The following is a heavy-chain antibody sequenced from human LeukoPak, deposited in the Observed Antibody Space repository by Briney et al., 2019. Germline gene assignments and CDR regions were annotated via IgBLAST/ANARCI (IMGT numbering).Heavy chain of an antibody. CDR2: IYYSGST. V-gene: IGHV4-59*01. D-gene: IGHD6-19*01. CDR1: GGSISSYY. J-gene: IGHJ3*02. Sequence: SETLSLTCTVSGGSISSYYWSWIRQPPGKGLEWIGYIYYSGSTNYNPSLKSRVTISVDTSKNQFSLKLSSVTAADTAVYYCARWSKALGLEQWPKDAFDIWGQGTMVTVSS. CDR3: ARWSKALGLEQWPKDAFDI.